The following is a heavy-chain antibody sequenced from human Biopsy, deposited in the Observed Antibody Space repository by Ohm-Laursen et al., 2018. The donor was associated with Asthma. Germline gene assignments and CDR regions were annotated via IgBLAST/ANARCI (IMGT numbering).Heavy chain of an antibody. V-gene: IGHV1-69*01. CDR2: INFVFGTT. CDR3: ARKAGSCISRTCYSLDF. CDR1: GGTLNTYV. D-gene: IGHD2-2*01. J-gene: IGHJ4*02. Sequence: SSAYVSCKSLGGTLNTYVIGWGPQAPGQGPGWMWGINFVFGTTTYPQKFQDRVTITADDSTSTVYMELSSLRSEDTAVYYCARKAGSCISRTCYSLDFWGQGTLVTVSS.